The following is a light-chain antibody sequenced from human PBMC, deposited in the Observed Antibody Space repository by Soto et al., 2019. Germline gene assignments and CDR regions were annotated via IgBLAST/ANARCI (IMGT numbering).Light chain of an antibody. CDR2: STN. CDR1: TGAVTSGYY. CDR3: LLYSGGAVI. Sequence: CAASTGAVTSGYYPNWLQQRPGQAPRSLIYSTNNKHSWTPARFSGSLLGGKAALTLSGVQPEDEAEYFCLLYSGGAVIFGGGTKVTVL. V-gene: IGLV7-43*01. J-gene: IGLJ2*01.